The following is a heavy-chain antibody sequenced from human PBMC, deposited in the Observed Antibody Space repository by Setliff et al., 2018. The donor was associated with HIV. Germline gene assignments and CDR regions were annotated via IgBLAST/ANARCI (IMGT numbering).Heavy chain of an antibody. D-gene: IGHD1-1*01. V-gene: IGHV1-18*01. Sequence: ASVKVSCKASGYTFTSYGISWVRQAPGQGLEWMGWISLNNGDTNIPQRFRGRVTMTRDTSINTAYMELSGLRSDDTAVYYCARQLSNSLESWGQGTPVTVSS. CDR1: GYTFTSYG. CDR2: ISLNNGDT. J-gene: IGHJ4*02. CDR3: ARQLSNSLES.